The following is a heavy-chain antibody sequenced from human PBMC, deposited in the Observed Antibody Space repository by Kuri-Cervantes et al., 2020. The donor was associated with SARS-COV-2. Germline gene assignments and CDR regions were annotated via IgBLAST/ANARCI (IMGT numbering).Heavy chain of an antibody. Sequence: ASVKVSCKASGYTFTGYYMHWVRQAPGQGLEWMGWINPNSGGTNYAQKFQGWVTMTRDTSISTVYMELSRLRSDDTAVYYCARASVRGIIITYHPYGMDVWGQGTTVTVSS. CDR3: ARASVRGIIITYHPYGMDV. V-gene: IGHV1-2*04. CDR2: INPNSGGT. CDR1: GYTFTGYY. J-gene: IGHJ6*02. D-gene: IGHD3-10*01.